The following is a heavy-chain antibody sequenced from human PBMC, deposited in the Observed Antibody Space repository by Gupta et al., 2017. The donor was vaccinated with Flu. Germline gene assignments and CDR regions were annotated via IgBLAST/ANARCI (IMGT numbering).Heavy chain of an antibody. D-gene: IGHD3-10*01. CDR3: ARDRGENWNFFDY. V-gene: IGHV1-2*02. Sequence: FTGHYIHWVRRAPGQGLEWVGWINPNGGGTKCAQGFQGRVTMTADTSTASVYMELNRLRSDDTAVYYCARDRGENWNFFDYWGQGSLVTVSS. J-gene: IGHJ4*02. CDR1: FTGHY. CDR2: INPNGGGT.